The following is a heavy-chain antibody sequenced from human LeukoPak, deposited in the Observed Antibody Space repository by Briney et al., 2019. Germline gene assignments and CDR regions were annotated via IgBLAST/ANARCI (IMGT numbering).Heavy chain of an antibody. V-gene: IGHV3-74*01. J-gene: IGHJ4*02. Sequence: GGSLRLSCAASGFTFSSYWMHWVRQAPGKGLVWVSRINGDGSSTSYADSVKGRSTISRDNAKNTLYLQMNSLRAEDTAVYYCARDYWDGYNFETCGQGGLVTAS. CDR3: ARDYWDGYNFET. CDR2: INGDGSST. CDR1: GFTFSSYW. D-gene: IGHD5-24*01.